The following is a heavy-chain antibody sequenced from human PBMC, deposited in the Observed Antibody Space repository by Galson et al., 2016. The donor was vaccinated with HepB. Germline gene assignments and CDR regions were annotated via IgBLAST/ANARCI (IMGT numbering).Heavy chain of an antibody. Sequence: ETLSLTCAVYGGSFSDYYWSWIRQPPGKGLEWIGEINHSGSINYNPSLRSRVTVSADASKNQFSLKMSSVTAADTALYYCAFTTGIYYLDYWGQGTLVTVSS. CDR1: GGSFSDYY. D-gene: IGHD7-27*01. J-gene: IGHJ4*02. V-gene: IGHV4-34*01. CDR2: INHSGSI. CDR3: AFTTGIYYLDY.